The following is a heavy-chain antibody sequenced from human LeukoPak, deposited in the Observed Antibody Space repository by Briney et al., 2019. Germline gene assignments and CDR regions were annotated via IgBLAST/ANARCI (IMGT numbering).Heavy chain of an antibody. CDR1: GFTFDDYA. CDR3: AKELLWFGELSPGAFDI. V-gene: IGHV3-9*01. CDR2: ISWNSGSI. Sequence: GGSLRLSCAASGFTFDDYAMHWVRQAPGKGLEWVSGISWNSGSIGYADSVKGRFTISRDNAKNSLYLQMNSLRAEDTALYYCAKELLWFGELSPGAFDIWGQGTMVTVSS. D-gene: IGHD3-10*01. J-gene: IGHJ3*02.